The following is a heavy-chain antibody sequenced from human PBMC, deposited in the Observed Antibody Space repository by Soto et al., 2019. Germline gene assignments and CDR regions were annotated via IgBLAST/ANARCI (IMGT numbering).Heavy chain of an antibody. V-gene: IGHV4-61*01. CDR1: VGSVSSGRYS. D-gene: IGHD3-3*01. CDR2: ISYSGTT. Sequence: QVHLQESGPGLVKPSETLSLTCSVSVGSVSSGRYSWTWIRQPPGKGLEWIGNISYSGTTNYKPSLRRRVTIALGTSKSQVSLTLTSVSAADTAVYYCASTSYDTTNFFRSLDCWGQGTQVTVSS. CDR3: ASTSYDTTNFFRSLDC. J-gene: IGHJ4*02.